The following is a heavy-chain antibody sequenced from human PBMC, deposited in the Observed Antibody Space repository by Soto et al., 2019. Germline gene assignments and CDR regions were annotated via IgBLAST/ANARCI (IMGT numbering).Heavy chain of an antibody. J-gene: IGHJ5*02. Sequence: QVQLQESGPGLVKPSQTLSLTCTVSGGSISSGGYYWSWIRQHPGKGLEWIGYIYYSGSTYYNPSLKSRVTISVDTSKNQFSLKLSSVTAADTAVYYCARDRTIFGVVPIHWFDPWGQGTLVTVSS. CDR1: GGSISSGGYY. D-gene: IGHD3-3*01. CDR2: IYYSGST. CDR3: ARDRTIFGVVPIHWFDP. V-gene: IGHV4-31*03.